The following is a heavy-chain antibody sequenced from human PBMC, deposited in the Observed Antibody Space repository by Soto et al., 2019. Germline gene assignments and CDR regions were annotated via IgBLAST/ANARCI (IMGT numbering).Heavy chain of an antibody. CDR3: ARESPTTVTTGNWGDFDY. V-gene: IGHV1-2*04. CDR2: INPNSGGT. J-gene: IGHJ4*02. D-gene: IGHD4-17*01. Sequence: ASVKVSCKASGYTFTGYYMHWVRQAPGQGLEWMGWINPNSGGTNYAQKFQGWVTMTRDTSISTAYMELSRLRSDDTAVYYCARESPTTVTTGNWGDFDYWGQGTLVTVSS. CDR1: GYTFTGYY.